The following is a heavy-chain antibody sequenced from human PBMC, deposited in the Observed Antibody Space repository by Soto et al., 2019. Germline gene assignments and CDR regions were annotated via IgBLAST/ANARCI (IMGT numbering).Heavy chain of an antibody. J-gene: IGHJ6*02. CDR3: ARERYCSGGSCPHYGMDV. D-gene: IGHD2-15*01. CDR2: ITSSSSYI. CDR1: GFTFTGYS. Sequence: NPGGSLRLSCAASGFTFTGYSMNWVRQAPGKGLEWVSSITSSSSYIYYADSVKGRFTVSRDNAKNSLYLQMNSLRAEDTAVYYCARERYCSGGSCPHYGMDVWGQGTTVTVPS. V-gene: IGHV3-21*01.